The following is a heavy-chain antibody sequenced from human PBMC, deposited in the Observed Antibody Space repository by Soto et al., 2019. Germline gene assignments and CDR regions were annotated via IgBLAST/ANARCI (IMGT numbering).Heavy chain of an antibody. Sequence: QITLRESGPALVRPTQTLTLTCTFSGFSLSSNGVGVGWIRQPPGKALEWLALIYWNDDHRYRPFLKTRLSINKDTSNNQVVLTMTKLDPVDTATYYCAREMYYSTYFDSWGQGTLVTVSS. CDR2: IYWNDDH. V-gene: IGHV2-5*01. D-gene: IGHD3-10*01. J-gene: IGHJ4*02. CDR1: GFSLSSNGVG. CDR3: AREMYYSTYFDS.